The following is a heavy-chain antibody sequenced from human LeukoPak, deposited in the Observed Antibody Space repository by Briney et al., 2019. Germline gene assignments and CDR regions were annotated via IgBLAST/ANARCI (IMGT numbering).Heavy chain of an antibody. V-gene: IGHV4-31*03. Sequence: SETLSLTCTVSGGSISSGGYYWSWIRQHPGNGLEWIGYIYYSGSTYYNPSLKSRVTISVDPSNNQFSLKLSSVTAADTAVYYCARDTRGPIDYWGQGTLVTVSS. J-gene: IGHJ4*02. D-gene: IGHD3-10*01. CDR1: GGSISSGGYY. CDR2: IYYSGST. CDR3: ARDTRGPIDY.